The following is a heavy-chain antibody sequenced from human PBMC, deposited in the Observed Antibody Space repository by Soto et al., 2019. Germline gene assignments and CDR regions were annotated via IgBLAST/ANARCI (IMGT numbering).Heavy chain of an antibody. V-gene: IGHV4-59*01. J-gene: IGHJ4*02. CDR3: ARARGYYYGSGSYYNFDS. D-gene: IGHD3-10*01. CDR1: GGSISSYY. CDR2: IYYSGST. Sequence: SETLSLTCTVSGGSISSYYWSWIRQPPGKGLEWIGYIYYSGSTNYNPSLKSRVTISVDTSKNQFSLKLSSVTAADTAVYYCARARGYYYGSGSYYNFDSWGQGTLVTVSS.